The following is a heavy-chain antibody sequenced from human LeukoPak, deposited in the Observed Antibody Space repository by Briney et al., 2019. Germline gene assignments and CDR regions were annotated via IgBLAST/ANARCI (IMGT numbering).Heavy chain of an antibody. Sequence: PGGSLRLSCAASGFTFSSYWMHWVRQAPGKGLVWVSRINSEGSSTSYADSVKGRSTISRDNAKNTLYLQMNRLRAEDTAVYYCARDLGQYYDFWSGYPYMDVWGKGTTVTVSS. V-gene: IGHV3-74*01. D-gene: IGHD3-3*01. CDR3: ARDLGQYYDFWSGYPYMDV. CDR2: INSEGSST. CDR1: GFTFSSYW. J-gene: IGHJ6*04.